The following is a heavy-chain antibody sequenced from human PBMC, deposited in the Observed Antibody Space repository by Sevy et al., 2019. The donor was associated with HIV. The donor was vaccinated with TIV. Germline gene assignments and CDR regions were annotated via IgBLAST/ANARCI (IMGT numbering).Heavy chain of an antibody. D-gene: IGHD3-22*01. CDR3: ASHAANYYDSSGYYRENAFDI. CDR1: GYSISSGYY. V-gene: IGHV4-38-2*01. CDR2: IYHSGST. J-gene: IGHJ3*02. Sequence: SETLSLTCAVSGYSISSGYYWGWIRQPPGKGLEWIGSIYHSGSTYYNPSLKRRVTISVDTSKNQFSQKLSSVTAADTAEYYCASHAANYYDSSGYYRENAFDIWGQWTMVTVSS.